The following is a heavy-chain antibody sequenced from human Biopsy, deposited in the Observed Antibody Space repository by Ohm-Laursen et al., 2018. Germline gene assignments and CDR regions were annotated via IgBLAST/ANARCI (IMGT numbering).Heavy chain of an antibody. J-gene: IGHJ4*02. Sequence: SETLSLTCAVSGGSFSGTYWSWIRQTPGKGLEWIGEINHSGSTNYNPSFESRVTISVDTSKNQFSLNLFSVTAADAARYFCARGEYYAYWSGARKLNYFDYWGQGTLVIVSS. D-gene: IGHD3-3*01. CDR2: INHSGST. CDR1: GGSFSGTY. CDR3: ARGEYYAYWSGARKLNYFDY. V-gene: IGHV4-34*01.